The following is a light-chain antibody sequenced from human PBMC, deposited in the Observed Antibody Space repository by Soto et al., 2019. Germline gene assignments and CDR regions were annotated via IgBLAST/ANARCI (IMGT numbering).Light chain of an antibody. J-gene: IGLJ3*02. V-gene: IGLV4-60*03. Sequence: QLVLTQSSSASASLGSSVKLTCTLSSGHSTYIIAWHQHQPGKAPRFLMNLEGSGSYNRGSGVPDRFSGSSSGADRYLTISNLQSEDEADYYCETWNSNIRVFGGGTKVTVL. CDR3: ETWNSNIRV. CDR1: SGHSTYI. CDR2: LEGSGSY.